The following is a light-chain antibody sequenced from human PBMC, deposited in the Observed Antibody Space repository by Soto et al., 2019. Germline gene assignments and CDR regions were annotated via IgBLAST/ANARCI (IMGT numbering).Light chain of an antibody. Sequence: QSVLTQPASVPGSPGQSITISCTGTSSDVGSYNLVSWYQQHPGKAPKLMIYEGSKRPSGVSNRFSGSKSGNTASLTISGLQAEDEADYYCCSYAGSSTFYVFGTGTNLTVL. CDR1: SSDVGSYNL. CDR2: EGS. CDR3: CSYAGSSTFYV. V-gene: IGLV2-23*01. J-gene: IGLJ1*01.